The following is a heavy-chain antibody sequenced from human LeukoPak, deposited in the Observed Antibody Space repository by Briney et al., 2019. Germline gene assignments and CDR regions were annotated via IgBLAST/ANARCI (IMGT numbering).Heavy chain of an antibody. J-gene: IGHJ4*02. CDR1: GGSISSSSYY. D-gene: IGHD1-26*01. CDR2: IYYSGSP. Sequence: PSETLSLTCTVSGGSISSSSYYWGWIRQPPGKGLEWIGRIYYSGSPYYNPSLKRRVTISVDTSKNQFSLKLSSVSAADTAVYYCARQEVVGATGGDYWGQGTLVTVSS. V-gene: IGHV4-39*01. CDR3: ARQEVVGATGGDY.